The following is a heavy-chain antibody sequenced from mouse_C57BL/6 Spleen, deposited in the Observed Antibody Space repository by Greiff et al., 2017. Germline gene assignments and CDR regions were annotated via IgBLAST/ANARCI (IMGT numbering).Heavy chain of an antibody. D-gene: IGHD3-2*02. CDR2: ISYSGST. V-gene: IGHV3-1*01. CDR3: ARGTAQAGFAY. Sequence: EVQRVESGPGMVKPSQSLSLTCTVTGYSITSGYDWHWIRHFPGNKLEWMGYISYSGSTNYNPSLKSRISITHDTSKNHFFLKLNSMTTEDTATYYCARGTAQAGFAYWGQGTLVTVSA. CDR1: GYSITSGYD. J-gene: IGHJ3*01.